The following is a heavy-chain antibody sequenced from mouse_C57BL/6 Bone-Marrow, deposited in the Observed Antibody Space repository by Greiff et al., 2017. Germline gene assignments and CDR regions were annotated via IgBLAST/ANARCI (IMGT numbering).Heavy chain of an antibody. CDR1: GYTFTSYW. D-gene: IGHD2-3*01. J-gene: IGHJ4*01. CDR2: IDPSDSYT. V-gene: IGHV1-69*01. Sequence: QVQLQQPGAELVMPGASVKLSCKASGYTFTSYWMHWVKQRPGQGLEWIGEIDPSDSYTKYNQKFKGKSTLTVDKSYSTAYMQLSSLTAEDSAVYYCARDWDGYYGDAMDYGGQGTSDTVSS. CDR3: ARDWDGYYGDAMDY.